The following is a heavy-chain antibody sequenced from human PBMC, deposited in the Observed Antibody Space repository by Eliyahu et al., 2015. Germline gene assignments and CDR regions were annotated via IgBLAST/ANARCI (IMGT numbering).Heavy chain of an antibody. CDR1: GFAFSNYW. CDR2: LNEDGSIT. V-gene: IGHV3-74*03. D-gene: IGHD5-18*01. Sequence: EEQLVESGGALVLPGGSLRLSCVASGFAFSNYWMHWVRQVPGKGLIWVSRLNEDGSITSYADSVRGRFIISRDNARNTLHLQMNSLRGEDSGLYYCTRDIGGRYSKWGQGTLVTVSS. CDR3: TRDIGGRYSK. J-gene: IGHJ4*02.